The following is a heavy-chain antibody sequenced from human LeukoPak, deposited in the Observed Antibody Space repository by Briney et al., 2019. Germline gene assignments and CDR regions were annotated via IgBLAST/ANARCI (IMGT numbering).Heavy chain of an antibody. V-gene: IGHV1-69*01. J-gene: IGHJ5*02. CDR1: GGTFSSYA. Sequence: ASVKVSCKASGGTFSSYAINWVRQAPGQGLEWMGGIIPIFGTADYAQKFRGRVTITADESTSTAYMELSSLRSEDTAVYYCVRAAYEILTGYYRAWGQGTLVTVSS. D-gene: IGHD3-9*01. CDR3: VRAAYEILTGYYRA. CDR2: IIPIFGTA.